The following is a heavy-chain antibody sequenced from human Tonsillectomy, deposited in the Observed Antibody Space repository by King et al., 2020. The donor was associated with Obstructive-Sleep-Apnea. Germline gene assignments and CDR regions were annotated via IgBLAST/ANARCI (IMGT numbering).Heavy chain of an antibody. CDR2: ISSNGGST. Sequence: VQLVESGGGLVQPGGSLRLSCSVSGFTFSSYAMHWVRQAPGKGLEYVSAISSNGGSTYYADSVKGRFTISRDNSKNTLYLQMSSLRAEDTAVYYCVKGRGGSYYYDAFDIWGQGTMVTVSS. CDR1: GFTFSSYA. D-gene: IGHD1-26*01. J-gene: IGHJ3*02. V-gene: IGHV3-64D*09. CDR3: VKGRGGSYYYDAFDI.